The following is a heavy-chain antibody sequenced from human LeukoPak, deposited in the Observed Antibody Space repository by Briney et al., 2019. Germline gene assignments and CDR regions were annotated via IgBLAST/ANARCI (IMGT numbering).Heavy chain of an antibody. D-gene: IGHD3-10*01. V-gene: IGHV1-18*04. J-gene: IGHJ4*02. Sequence: GASVKVSCNASGYTFTSYGISWVRQAPGQGLEWMGWISAYNGNTNYAQKLQGRVTMTTDTSTSTAYMELRSLRSDDTAVYYCARDNTMVRGVIITGIDYWGQGTLVTVSS. CDR3: ARDNTMVRGVIITGIDY. CDR1: GYTFTSYG. CDR2: ISAYNGNT.